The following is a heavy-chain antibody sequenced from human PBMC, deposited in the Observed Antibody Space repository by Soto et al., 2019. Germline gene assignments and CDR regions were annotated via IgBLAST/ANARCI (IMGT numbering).Heavy chain of an antibody. CDR2: IFRPGRA. D-gene: IGHD2-21*01. J-gene: IGHJ4*02. Sequence: QVQLQQSGPGLMKPSGTLSLTCAVSGGSITSNWWSWVRQPPGKGLVWIAEIFRPGRANYNPPLMGRLTISMDKSRNHSSLTPNAVPAADTAVYYSARHIAVSGTQGFDHWCQGTLVTVSS. CDR1: GGSITSNW. CDR3: ARHIAVSGTQGFDH. V-gene: IGHV4-4*02.